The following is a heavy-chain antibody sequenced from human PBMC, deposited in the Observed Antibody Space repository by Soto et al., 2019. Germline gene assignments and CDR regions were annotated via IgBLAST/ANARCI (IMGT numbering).Heavy chain of an antibody. Sequence: PSETLSLTCAVYGGSFSGYYWSWIRQPPGKGLEWIGEINHSGSTNYNPSLKSRVTISVDTSKNQISLRLSSVTAADTAVYYCARARKSGNYYPYYYYGMDVWGQGTTVTVSS. D-gene: IGHD1-26*01. CDR2: INHSGST. CDR1: GGSFSGYY. J-gene: IGHJ6*02. CDR3: ARARKSGNYYPYYYYGMDV. V-gene: IGHV4-34*01.